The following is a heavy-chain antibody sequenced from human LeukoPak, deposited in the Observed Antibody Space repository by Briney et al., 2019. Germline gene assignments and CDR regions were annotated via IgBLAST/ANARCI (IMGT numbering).Heavy chain of an antibody. Sequence: SETLSLTCAVYGGSFSGYYWSWIRQPPGKGLEWIGEINHSGSTNYNPSLKSRVTISVDTSKNQFSLKLSSVTAADTAVYYCARVVGPKLASFDYWGQGTLVTVSS. V-gene: IGHV4-34*01. CDR3: ARVVGPKLASFDY. J-gene: IGHJ4*02. CDR2: INHSGST. D-gene: IGHD6-6*01. CDR1: GGSFSGYY.